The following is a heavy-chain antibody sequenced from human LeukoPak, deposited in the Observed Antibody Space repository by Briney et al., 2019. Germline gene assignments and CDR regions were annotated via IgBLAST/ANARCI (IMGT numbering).Heavy chain of an antibody. CDR3: AKDEGEISDHFDY. CDR1: GFTVSSNY. J-gene: IGHJ4*02. Sequence: PGGSLRLSCAVSGFTVSSNYMTWVRQAPGKGLEWVSVISGSGNRTYYADSVKGRFTISRDNSKNTLYLQMNSLRVEDTAVYYCAKDEGEISDHFDYWGQGTLVTVSS. V-gene: IGHV3-53*01. D-gene: IGHD3-16*01. CDR2: ISGSGNRT.